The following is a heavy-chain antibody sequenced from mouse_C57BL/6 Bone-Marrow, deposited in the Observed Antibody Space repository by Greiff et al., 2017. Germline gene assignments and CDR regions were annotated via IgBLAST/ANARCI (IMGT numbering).Heavy chain of an antibody. CDR1: GYTFTSYW. V-gene: IGHV1-50*01. CDR3: GRKLRLDY. Sequence: VQLQQSGAELVKPGASVKLSCKASGYTFTSYWMQWVKQRPGQGLEWIGKIDPSDSTTNYNQKFKGKATLTVDTSSTTAYMQLSSLTSEDSAVYYCGRKLRLDYWGQGTTLTVSS. CDR2: IDPSDSTT. D-gene: IGHD2-4*01. J-gene: IGHJ2*01.